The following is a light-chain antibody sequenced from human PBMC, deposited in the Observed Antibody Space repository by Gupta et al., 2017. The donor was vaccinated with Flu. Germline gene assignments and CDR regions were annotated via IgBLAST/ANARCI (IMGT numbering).Light chain of an antibody. CDR2: LGS. J-gene: IGKJ1*01. CDR3: MQALQTPPT. CDR1: QSLLHSNGYNY. Sequence: VTPGEPASISCRSSQSLLHSNGYNYLDWYLQKPGQSPQLLIYLGSNRASGVPDRFSGSGSGTDFTLKISRVEVEDVGVYYCMQALQTPPTFGQGTKVEIK. V-gene: IGKV2-28*01.